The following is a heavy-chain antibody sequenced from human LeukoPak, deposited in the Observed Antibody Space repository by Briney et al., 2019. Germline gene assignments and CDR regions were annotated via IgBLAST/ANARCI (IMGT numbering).Heavy chain of an antibody. V-gene: IGHV3-23*01. CDR1: GFTFSSYA. Sequence: GGSLRLSCAASGFTFSSYAMSWVRQAPGKGLEWVSILGNSGVTTFYADSVKGRFTISRDSSKNTLYLQMNSLRAEDTAVYYCAKDLGYYGSGSYFHYWGQGTLVTVSS. CDR3: AKDLGYYGSGSYFHY. J-gene: IGHJ4*02. D-gene: IGHD3-10*01. CDR2: LGNSGVTT.